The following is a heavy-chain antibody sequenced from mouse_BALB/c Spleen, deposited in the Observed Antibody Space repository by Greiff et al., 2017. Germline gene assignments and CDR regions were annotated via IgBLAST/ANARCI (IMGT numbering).Heavy chain of an antibody. D-gene: IGHD1-1*02. J-gene: IGHJ3*01. Sequence: EVQLQQSGPELVQPGASVKMSCTASGYTFTSYVMHWVKQKPGQGLEWIGYINPYNDGTKYNEKFNGKATLTSDKSSSTAYMELSSLTSEDSAVYNGARGWSWMAYWGQGTLVTVSA. CDR3: ARGWSWMAY. CDR1: GYTFTSYV. CDR2: INPYNDGT. V-gene: IGHV1-14*01.